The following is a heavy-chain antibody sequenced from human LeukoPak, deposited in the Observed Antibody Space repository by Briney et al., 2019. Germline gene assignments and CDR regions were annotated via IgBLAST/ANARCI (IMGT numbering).Heavy chain of an antibody. D-gene: IGHD1-26*01. Sequence: GGSLRLSCAASGFTFSNAWMSWVRQAPGKGLEWVGRIKAKPHGGTTDYAAPVKGRFTISRDDSKNTLYLQMNSLKTEDTAVYYCTTDGVGIEGATFDYWGQGILVTVSS. V-gene: IGHV3-15*01. J-gene: IGHJ4*02. CDR2: IKAKPHGGTT. CDR1: GFTFSNAW. CDR3: TTDGVGIEGATFDY.